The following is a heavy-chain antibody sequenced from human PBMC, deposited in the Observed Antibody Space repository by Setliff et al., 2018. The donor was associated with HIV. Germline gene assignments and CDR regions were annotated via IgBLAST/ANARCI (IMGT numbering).Heavy chain of an antibody. Sequence: PSETLSLTCSVSGDSISRNNYHWGWIRQAPGKGLEWIGTIYHSGTTYYNPSLKSRVTISLDTSKTQFSLTLSSVTAADTAVYYCARAHIGIAARWSGWFDPWGQGTLVTVSS. CDR3: ARAHIGIAARWSGWFDP. CDR2: IYHSGTT. J-gene: IGHJ5*02. D-gene: IGHD6-6*01. CDR1: GDSISRNNYH. V-gene: IGHV4-39*07.